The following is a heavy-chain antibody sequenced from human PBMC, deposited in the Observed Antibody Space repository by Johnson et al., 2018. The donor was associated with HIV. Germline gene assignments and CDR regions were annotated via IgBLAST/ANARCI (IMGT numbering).Heavy chain of an antibody. CDR1: GFTVSTNS. J-gene: IGHJ3*02. Sequence: EVQLVESGGGLVQPGGSLRLSCAASGFTVSTNSMSWVRLAPGKGLEWVSVIYTGGSTYYADSVKGRFTISRDNSKNTLYLQMNSLRVEDTAVYYCAKDQWSRSLTNDAFAMWGQGTVVTVSS. D-gene: IGHD6-13*01. CDR3: AKDQWSRSLTNDAFAM. CDR2: IYTGGST. V-gene: IGHV3-66*01.